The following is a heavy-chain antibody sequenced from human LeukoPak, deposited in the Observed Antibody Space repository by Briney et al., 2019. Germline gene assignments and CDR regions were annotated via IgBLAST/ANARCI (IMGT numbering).Heavy chain of an antibody. CDR2: ISDSGEST. J-gene: IGHJ4*02. CDR1: GFSFRNYA. D-gene: IGHD6-19*01. CDR3: AKDRRRTSGWYVFDY. Sequence: GGSLRLSCAASGFSFRNYAMAWVRQAPGKGLEWVSVISDSGESTYYADSVKGRFTISRDDSKNTLYLQVNSLRAEDTAVYYCAKDRRRTSGWYVFDYWGQGTLVAVSP. V-gene: IGHV3-23*01.